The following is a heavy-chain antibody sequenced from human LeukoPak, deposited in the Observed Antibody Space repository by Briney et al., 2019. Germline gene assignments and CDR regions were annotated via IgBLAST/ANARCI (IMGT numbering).Heavy chain of an antibody. CDR2: FNPSGSNT. J-gene: IGHJ2*01. D-gene: IGHD4-17*01. Sequence: ASVKVSCKASGYTFDVYYIHWVRQAPGQGLEWMGIFNPSGSNTNYAQRFQGRVTLTRDTSTTAVYMDLSGPRPEDTAIYYCARGRTVTNDFDLWGRGTLLTVSS. CDR3: ARGRTVTNDFDL. CDR1: GYTFDVYY. V-gene: IGHV1-46*02.